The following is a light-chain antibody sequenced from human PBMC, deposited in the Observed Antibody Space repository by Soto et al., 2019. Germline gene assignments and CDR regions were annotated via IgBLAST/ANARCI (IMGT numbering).Light chain of an antibody. V-gene: IGKV2-28*01. CDR3: MQALETPLT. CDR1: RSGLRSNGYNY. CDR2: LAS. Sequence: DILMSPPPLSLPVTRREPASMSCRSNRSGLRSNGYNYLDWYLQKPGQSTRLMIYLASDRASGVPARFSGSGSGTDFTLTIRRVEAEDVGVYFCMQALETPLTLGTGPKVDIK. J-gene: IGKJ3*01.